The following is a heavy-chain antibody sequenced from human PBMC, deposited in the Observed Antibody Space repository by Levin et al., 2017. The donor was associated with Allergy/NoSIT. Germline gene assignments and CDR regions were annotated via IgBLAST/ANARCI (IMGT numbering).Heavy chain of an antibody. Sequence: GGSLRLSCAASGFTVSSNYMSWVRQAPGKGLEWVSVIYSGSSTYYADSVKGRFTISRDNSKNTLYLQMNSLRAEDTAVYYCARDGDSGYDYTPLGYWGQGTLVTVSS. CDR3: ARDGDSGYDYTPLGY. V-gene: IGHV3-66*01. D-gene: IGHD5-12*01. CDR2: IYSGSST. J-gene: IGHJ4*02. CDR1: GFTVSSNY.